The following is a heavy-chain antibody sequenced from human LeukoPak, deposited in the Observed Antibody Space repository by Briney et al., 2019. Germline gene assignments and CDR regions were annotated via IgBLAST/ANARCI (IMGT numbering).Heavy chain of an antibody. CDR1: GFTFSSYG. Sequence: GGSLRLSCAASGFTFSSYGMSWVRQVPGKGLEWVSSISGSGESTHYVDSVKGRFTISRDNSKNTLYLQMNSLRAEDTAVYYCAAYPGIAAAAALYYFDYWGQGTLVTVSS. CDR3: AAYPGIAAAAALYYFDY. J-gene: IGHJ4*02. V-gene: IGHV3-23*01. CDR2: ISGSGEST. D-gene: IGHD6-13*01.